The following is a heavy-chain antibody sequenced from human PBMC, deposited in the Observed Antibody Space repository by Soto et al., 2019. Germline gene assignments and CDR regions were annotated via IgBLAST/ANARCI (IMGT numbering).Heavy chain of an antibody. CDR1: GFTFSSYA. J-gene: IGHJ6*03. CDR2: ISGSGGST. Sequence: EVQLLESGGGLVQPGGSLRLSCAASGFTFSSYAMSWVRQAPGKGLEWVSAISGSGGSTYYADSVKGRFTISRDNSKNTLYLPMNSLRAEDTAVYYCAKALRFLEWLHDMDVWGKGTTVTVSS. V-gene: IGHV3-23*01. D-gene: IGHD3-3*01. CDR3: AKALRFLEWLHDMDV.